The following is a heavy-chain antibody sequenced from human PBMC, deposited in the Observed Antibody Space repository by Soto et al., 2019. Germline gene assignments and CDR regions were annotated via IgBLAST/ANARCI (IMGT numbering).Heavy chain of an antibody. CDR3: AKDRPTGQPGTIAAAYFDY. CDR1: GFTFSSYA. D-gene: IGHD6-13*01. J-gene: IGHJ4*02. Sequence: GGSLRLSCAASGFTFSSYAMSWVRQAPGKGLEWVSAISGSGGSTYYADSVKGRFTISRDNSKNTLYLQMNSLRAEDTAVYYCAKDRPTGQPGTIAAAYFDYWGQGTLVTVSS. CDR2: ISGSGGST. V-gene: IGHV3-23*01.